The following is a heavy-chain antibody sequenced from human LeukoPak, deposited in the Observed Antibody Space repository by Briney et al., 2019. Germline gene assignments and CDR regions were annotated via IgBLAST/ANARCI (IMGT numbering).Heavy chain of an antibody. Sequence: SGPTLVNPTQTLTLTCTFSGFSLTTIGVGVAWIRQPPVKALEWLALIYWDDDKRYSASLENRLTITMDTSKNQVVLTMTNMDPVDTATYFCARRPSSSWYSSFDNWGQGALVTVSS. CDR3: ARRPSSSWYSSFDN. V-gene: IGHV2-5*02. CDR1: GFSLTTIGVG. CDR2: IYWDDDK. J-gene: IGHJ4*02. D-gene: IGHD6-13*01.